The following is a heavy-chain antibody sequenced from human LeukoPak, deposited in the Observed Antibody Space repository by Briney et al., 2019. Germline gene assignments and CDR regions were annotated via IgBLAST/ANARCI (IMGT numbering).Heavy chain of an antibody. J-gene: IGHJ1*01. V-gene: IGHV3-15*01. Sequence: PGGSLRLSCAASGFTFSKVWMSWVRQAPGKGREWVGRIKSKTDGGTIDYAAPVKGRFTISRDDSKDTLFLQMNSLKTEDTAVYYCTTDLSELDDSGYYAKYFHHWGQGTLVSVSS. CDR3: TTDLSELDDSGYYAKYFHH. CDR1: GFTFSKVW. CDR2: IKSKTDGGTI. D-gene: IGHD3-22*01.